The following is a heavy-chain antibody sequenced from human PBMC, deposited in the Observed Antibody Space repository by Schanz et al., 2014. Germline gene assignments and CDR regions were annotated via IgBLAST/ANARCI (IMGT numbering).Heavy chain of an antibody. CDR2: VNPSVRDT. CDR3: AGAFESSGYYFDY. D-gene: IGHD5-12*01. J-gene: IGHJ4*02. CDR1: GYTLSAYS. Sequence: QVQLVQSGTQLKKPGASVKASCKASGYTLSAYSLHWARQAPGQGLEWMGIVNPSVRDTHFAREYQGRITITSDASASTVYKELSSLRSEDAAVYYCAGAFESSGYYFDYWGQGTLVTVSS. V-gene: IGHV1-46*03.